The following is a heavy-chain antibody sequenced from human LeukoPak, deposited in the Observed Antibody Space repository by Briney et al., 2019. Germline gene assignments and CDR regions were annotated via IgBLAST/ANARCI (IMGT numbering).Heavy chain of an antibody. CDR1: GGSISSSSYY. CDR2: IYYSGST. CDR3: ARDLVTVTKGFDI. J-gene: IGHJ3*02. Sequence: PSETLSLTCTVSGGSISSSSYYWGWIRQPPGKGLEWIGSIYYSGSTYYNPSLKSRVTISIDTSKNQFSLKLSSVTAADTAVYYCARDLVTVTKGFDIWGQGTMVSVSS. V-gene: IGHV4-39*07. D-gene: IGHD4-17*01.